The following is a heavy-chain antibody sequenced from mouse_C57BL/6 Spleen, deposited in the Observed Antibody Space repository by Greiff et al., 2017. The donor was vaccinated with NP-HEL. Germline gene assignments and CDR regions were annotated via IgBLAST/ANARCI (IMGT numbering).Heavy chain of an antibody. V-gene: IGHV3-6*01. CDR2: ISYDGSN. Sequence: ESGPGLVKPSQSLSLTCSVTGYSITSGYYWNWIRQFPGNKLEWMGYISYDGSNNYNPSLKNRISITRDTSKNQFFLKLNSVTTEDTATYYCARDQAFFDHWGQGTTLTVSS. J-gene: IGHJ2*01. CDR3: ARDQAFFDH. CDR1: GYSITSGYY.